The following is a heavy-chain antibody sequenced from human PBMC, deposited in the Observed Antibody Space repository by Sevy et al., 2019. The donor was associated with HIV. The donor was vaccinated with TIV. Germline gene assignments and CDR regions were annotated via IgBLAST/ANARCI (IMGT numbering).Heavy chain of an antibody. J-gene: IGHJ5*01. D-gene: IGHD3-10*01. Sequence: GSLRLSCAASGFTFSDYYMSWIRQAPGKGLEGNAYISKSSTYTNYTDSVKGRFTISRDNAKNSLYLQMNSLRAEDTAIYYCAREIREFLSPTCFDSWGQGTLVTVSS. CDR2: ISKSSTYT. V-gene: IGHV3-11*06. CDR1: GFTFSDYY. CDR3: AREIREFLSPTCFDS.